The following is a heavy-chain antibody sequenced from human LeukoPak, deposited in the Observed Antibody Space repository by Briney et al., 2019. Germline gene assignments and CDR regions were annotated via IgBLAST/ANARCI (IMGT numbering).Heavy chain of an antibody. CDR1: GGSISSYY. Sequence: SETLSLTCTVSGGSISSYYWSWIRQPPGKGLEWIGYIYYSGSTNYNPSLKSRVTISVDTSKNQFSLKLSSVTAADTAAYYCARRRSGYYDILTIFFDYWGQGTLVTVSS. CDR3: ARRRSGYYDILTIFFDY. CDR2: IYYSGST. J-gene: IGHJ4*02. D-gene: IGHD3-9*01. V-gene: IGHV4-59*12.